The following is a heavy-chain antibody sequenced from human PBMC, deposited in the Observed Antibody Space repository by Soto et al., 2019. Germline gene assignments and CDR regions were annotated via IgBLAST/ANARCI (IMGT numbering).Heavy chain of an antibody. CDR2: INHSGST. CDR1: GGSFSGYY. D-gene: IGHD6-13*01. CDR3: ARGHIAAAGEGY. Sequence: SETLSLTCAVYGGSFSGYYWSWIRQPPGKGLEWIGEINHSGSTNYNPSLKSRVTISVDTSKNQFSLKLSSVTAADTAVYYCARGHIAAAGEGYWGQGTLVTVSS. V-gene: IGHV4-34*01. J-gene: IGHJ4*02.